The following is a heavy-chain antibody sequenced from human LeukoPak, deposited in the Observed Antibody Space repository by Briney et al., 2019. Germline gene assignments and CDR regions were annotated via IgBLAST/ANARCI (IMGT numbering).Heavy chain of an antibody. CDR3: ARDYCSGGSCFTLGY. V-gene: IGHV4-34*01. D-gene: IGHD2-15*01. CDR1: GGSFSGYY. CDR2: INHSGST. J-gene: IGHJ4*02. Sequence: SETLSLTCAVYGGSFSGYYWSWIRQPPGKGLEWIGEINHSGSTNYNPSLKSRVTISVDTSKNQFSLKLSSVTAAGTAVYYCARDYCSGGSCFTLGYWGQGTLVTVSS.